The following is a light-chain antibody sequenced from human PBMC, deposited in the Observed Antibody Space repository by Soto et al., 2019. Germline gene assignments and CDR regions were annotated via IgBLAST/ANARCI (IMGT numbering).Light chain of an antibody. J-gene: IGKJ1*01. Sequence: EIVMTQSPGTLSLSPEERATLSCRASQSVSSSYLAWYQQKPGQAPRLLIYGVSSRATGIPDRFSGSGSGTDFTLTISRLEPEDFAVYYCQQYGSSPRTFVQGTKVEIK. CDR1: QSVSSSY. CDR3: QQYGSSPRT. V-gene: IGKV3-20*01. CDR2: GVS.